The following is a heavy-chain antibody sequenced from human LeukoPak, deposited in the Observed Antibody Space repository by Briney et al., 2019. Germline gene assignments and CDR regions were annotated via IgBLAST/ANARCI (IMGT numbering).Heavy chain of an antibody. Sequence: RGESLKISCEASEDTFNNYWIAWVRQVPGKGLEWVGIIFPGDSDTRYSPSLQGHVTISADKSVSTAYLQWGSLKASDSAMYYCVRDRNGRYAFDIWGLGTMVTVSS. D-gene: IGHD1-14*01. CDR1: EDTFNNYW. CDR2: IFPGDSDT. J-gene: IGHJ3*02. V-gene: IGHV5-51*01. CDR3: VRDRNGRYAFDI.